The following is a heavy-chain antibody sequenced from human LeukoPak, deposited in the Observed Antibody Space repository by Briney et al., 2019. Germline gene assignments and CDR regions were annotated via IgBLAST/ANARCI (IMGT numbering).Heavy chain of an antibody. D-gene: IGHD6-19*01. J-gene: IGHJ5*02. CDR2: INHSGST. V-gene: IGHV4-34*01. CDR3: ARSRWLVRNWFDP. Sequence: SETLSLTCAVYGGSFSGYYWSWIRQPPGKGLEWIGEINHSGSTNYNPSLKSRVTISVDTSKNQFSLKLSSVTAADAAVYYCARSRWLVRNWFDPWGQGTLVTVSS. CDR1: GGSFSGYY.